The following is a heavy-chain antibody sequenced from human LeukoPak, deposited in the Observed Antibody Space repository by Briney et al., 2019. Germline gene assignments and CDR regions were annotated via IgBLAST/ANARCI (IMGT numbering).Heavy chain of an antibody. Sequence: SETLSLTCTVSGGSMSSYYWSWIRQPPGQGLEWIGYIHYSGTTHYNPSLEGRVTISVDTSKNQFSLKLSSVTAADTAVYYCARGSPAPDYWGKGTLVTVSS. J-gene: IGHJ4*02. D-gene: IGHD1-26*01. CDR2: IHYSGTT. CDR3: ARGSPAPDY. CDR1: GGSMSSYY. V-gene: IGHV4-59*01.